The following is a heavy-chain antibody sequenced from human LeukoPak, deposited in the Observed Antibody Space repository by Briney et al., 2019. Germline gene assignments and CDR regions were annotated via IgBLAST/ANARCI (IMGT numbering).Heavy chain of an antibody. V-gene: IGHV1-46*01. Sequence: ASVKVSCKASGYTFSSYVMYWVRQAPGQGLEWVGLINPRGGTTRYAQKFQGRVTMTRDTSTSTVYMELSSLRSEDTAMYYCARDLTHYEDSIGDYTSWEYWGQGTLFTAS. CDR3: ARDLTHYEDSIGDYTSWEY. J-gene: IGHJ4*02. CDR2: INPRGGTT. D-gene: IGHD3-22*01. CDR1: GYTFSSYV.